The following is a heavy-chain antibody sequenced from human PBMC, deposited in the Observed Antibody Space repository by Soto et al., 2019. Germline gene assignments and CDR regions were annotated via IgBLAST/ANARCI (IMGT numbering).Heavy chain of an antibody. CDR2: ISGGGDTT. CDR1: GFTFNNYA. CDR3: EKGRGGSGSLTPRIDF. V-gene: IGHV3-23*01. Sequence: EVQLLESGGGLVQPGGSLRLSCAASGFTFNNYAMTWVRQAPGKGLEWVSAISGGGDTTSYADSVKGRFTVSRDGSKNTLYLQMSSLRAEDTALYYCEKGRGGSGSLTPRIDFWGQGTLVTLSS. D-gene: IGHD3-10*01. J-gene: IGHJ4*02.